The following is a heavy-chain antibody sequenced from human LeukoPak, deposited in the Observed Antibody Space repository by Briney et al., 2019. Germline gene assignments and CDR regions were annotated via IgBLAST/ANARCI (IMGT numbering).Heavy chain of an antibody. D-gene: IGHD2-8*01. CDR1: GFTFSSYW. CDR3: ATRYCTIPACRASSYHCMDH. CDR2: IKQDGSEA. J-gene: IGHJ6*03. V-gene: IGHV3-7*01. Sequence: GGSLRLSCAAAGFTFSSYWTTWVRQAPGKGLEWVANIKQDGSEAYYVDSVKGRFTVSRDNAKNSLYLQLNSLGAEDTAVYYCATRYCTIPACRASSYHCMDHWGKGTTVTVSS.